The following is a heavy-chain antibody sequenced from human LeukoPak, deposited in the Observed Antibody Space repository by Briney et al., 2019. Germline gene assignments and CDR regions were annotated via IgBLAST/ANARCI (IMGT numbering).Heavy chain of an antibody. Sequence: SETLSLTCTVSGGSINGYYWNWIRQPPGKGLEWIGYIYYSGITNYNPSLKSRVTMSVDTSKNQFSLKLSSVTAADTAIYYCARDSRGHSGYDLDYWGQGTLVTVSS. CDR3: ARDSRGHSGYDLDY. CDR2: IYYSGIT. D-gene: IGHD5-12*01. V-gene: IGHV4-59*01. J-gene: IGHJ4*02. CDR1: GGSINGYY.